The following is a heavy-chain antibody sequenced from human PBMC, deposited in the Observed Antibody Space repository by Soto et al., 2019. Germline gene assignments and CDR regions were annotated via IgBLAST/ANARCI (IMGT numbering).Heavy chain of an antibody. CDR2: FSYSVTT. V-gene: IGHV4-61*01. D-gene: IGHD7-27*01. CDR3: ARDNWGSLDY. J-gene: IGHJ4*02. Sequence: QVQLQESGPGLVKPSETLSLTCSVSGDSVSSRNYQWSWTRQPPGKGLEWIGYFSYSVTTNYNPSLKSRVTLSVDTSKNQFSLRLSSVTAADTAVYYCARDNWGSLDYWGQGALVTVSS. CDR1: GDSVSSRNYQ.